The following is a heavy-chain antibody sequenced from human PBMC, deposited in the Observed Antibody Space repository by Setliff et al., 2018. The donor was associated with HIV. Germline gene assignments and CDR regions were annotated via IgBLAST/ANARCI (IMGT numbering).Heavy chain of an antibody. J-gene: IGHJ1*01. V-gene: IGHV3-11*01. D-gene: IGHD3-22*01. CDR3: ATQVNYDSSGYGYFQH. Sequence: LRLSCAASGFTVSNNWMSWIRQAPGKGLEWVSYISSSGSTIYYADSVKGRFTISRDNAKNSLYLQMNSLRAEDTAVYYCATQVNYDSSGYGYFQHWGQGTLVTVSS. CDR2: ISSSGSTI. CDR1: GFTVSNNW.